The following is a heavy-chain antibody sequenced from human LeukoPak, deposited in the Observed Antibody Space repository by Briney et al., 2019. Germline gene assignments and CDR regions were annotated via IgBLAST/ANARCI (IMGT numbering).Heavy chain of an antibody. V-gene: IGHV3-30-3*01. Sequence: GGSLRLSCAASGFTFSSYAMHWVRQAPGKGLEWVAVISYDGSNKYYADSVKGRFTISRDNAKNSLYLQMNSLRAEDTAVYYCARHPLYSSGWYTIYYYGMDVWGQGTTVTVSS. J-gene: IGHJ6*02. CDR1: GFTFSSYA. CDR3: ARHPLYSSGWYTIYYYGMDV. CDR2: ISYDGSNK. D-gene: IGHD6-19*01.